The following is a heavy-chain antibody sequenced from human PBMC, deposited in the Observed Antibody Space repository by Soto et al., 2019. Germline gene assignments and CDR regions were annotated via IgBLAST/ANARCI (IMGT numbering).Heavy chain of an antibody. J-gene: IGHJ4*02. CDR2: INTDGSST. CDR1: GFTFSSFW. V-gene: IGHV3-74*01. CDR3: AKRGVDTFGLSC. D-gene: IGHD3-10*01. Sequence: EVQLVESGGGLVQPGGSLRLSCAVSGFTFSSFWMHWVRQAPGEGLVWVSRINTDGSSTSYADSVKGRFTISRDNAKNTLYLQMNSLRVEDMAIHYCAKRGVDTFGLSCWGQGTLVTVSS.